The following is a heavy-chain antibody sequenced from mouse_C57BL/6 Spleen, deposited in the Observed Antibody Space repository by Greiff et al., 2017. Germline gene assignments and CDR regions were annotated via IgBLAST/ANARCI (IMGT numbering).Heavy chain of an antibody. CDR1: GYAFTNYL. Sequence: QVQLQQSGAELVRPGTSVKVSCKASGYAFTNYLIEWVKQRPGQGLEWIGVINPGSGGTNYNEKFKGKATLTADKSSSTACMQLSSLTSEDSAVYFCARSLTTVVANMDYWGQGTSVTVSS. V-gene: IGHV1-54*01. CDR3: ARSLTTVVANMDY. D-gene: IGHD1-1*01. CDR2: INPGSGGT. J-gene: IGHJ4*01.